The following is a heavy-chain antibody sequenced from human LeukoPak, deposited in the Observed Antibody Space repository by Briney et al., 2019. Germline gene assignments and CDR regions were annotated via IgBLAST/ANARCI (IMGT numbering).Heavy chain of an antibody. CDR2: IYHSGSS. CDR1: GLSISSGYY. D-gene: IGHD3-22*01. J-gene: IGHJ4*02. Sequence: PSETLSLTCAVSGLSISSGYYWGWIRQPPGKGLEWIGSIYHSGSSNYNPSLRSRVAMSVDTSRNQFSLRLTSETVADTAVYYCARGSQSFYYDSSGYPFDSWGQGTLVTVSS. CDR3: ARGSQSFYYDSSGYPFDS. V-gene: IGHV4-38-2*01.